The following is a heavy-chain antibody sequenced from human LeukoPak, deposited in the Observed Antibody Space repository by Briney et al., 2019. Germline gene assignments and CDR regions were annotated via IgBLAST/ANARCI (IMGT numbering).Heavy chain of an antibody. V-gene: IGHV1-8*02. Sequence: ASVKVSCKASGYTFTSYDINWVRQATGQGLEWMGWMNPNSGNTGYAQKLQGRVTMTTDTSTSTAYMELRSLRSDDTAVYYCARGNYYGSGSYYRRNYYYYYMDVWGKGTTVTVSS. CDR1: GYTFTSYD. CDR2: MNPNSGNT. J-gene: IGHJ6*03. CDR3: ARGNYYGSGSYYRRNYYYYYMDV. D-gene: IGHD3-10*01.